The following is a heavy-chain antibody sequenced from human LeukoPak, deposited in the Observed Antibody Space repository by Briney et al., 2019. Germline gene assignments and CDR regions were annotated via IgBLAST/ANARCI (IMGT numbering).Heavy chain of an antibody. D-gene: IGHD2-2*01. CDR1: GGTFSSYA. CDR2: IIPIFGTA. CDR3: ARGATQVPAAILGPTHVYYYYYYMDV. Sequence: GSSVKVSCKASGGTFSSYAISWVRQAPGQGLEWMGGIIPIFGTANYAQKFQGRVTITADKSTSTAYMELSSLRSEDTAVYYCARGATQVPAAILGPTHVYYYYYYMDVWGKGTTVTISS. J-gene: IGHJ6*03. V-gene: IGHV1-69*06.